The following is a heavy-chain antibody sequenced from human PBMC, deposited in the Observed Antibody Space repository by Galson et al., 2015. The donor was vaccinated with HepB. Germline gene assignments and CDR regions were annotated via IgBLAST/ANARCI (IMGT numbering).Heavy chain of an antibody. Sequence: SMRLSCEASGFTFRSYAMSWVRRAPGTGLEWVSGISGTGGDTFYVDSVKGRFNISRDNFQNTLYLQMNSLRVEDTAVYYCAKATLDGVVVVVATSDYFYHGMDVLRQWTTVTVS. CDR1: GFTFRSYA. CDR2: ISGTGGDT. V-gene: IGHV3-23*01. CDR3: AKATLDGVVVVVATSDYFYHGMDV. D-gene: IGHD2-15*01. J-gene: IGHJ6*02.